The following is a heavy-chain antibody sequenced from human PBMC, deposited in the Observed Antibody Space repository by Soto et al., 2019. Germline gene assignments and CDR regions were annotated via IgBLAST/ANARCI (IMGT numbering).Heavy chain of an antibody. D-gene: IGHD3-22*01. J-gene: IGHJ6*02. V-gene: IGHV3-53*01. CDR2: IYSGGST. Sequence: GGSLRLSCAASGFTVRTNYMSWVRQAPGKGLEWVSVIYSGGSTYYADSVKGRFTISRDNSKNTLYLQMNSLRAEDTAVYYCARVRLYYDSSGYYLGNGMDVWGQGTTVTVS. CDR1: GFTVRTNY. CDR3: ARVRLYYDSSGYYLGNGMDV.